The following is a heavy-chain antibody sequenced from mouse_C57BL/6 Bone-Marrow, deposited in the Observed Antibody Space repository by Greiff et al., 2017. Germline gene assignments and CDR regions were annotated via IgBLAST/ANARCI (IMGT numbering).Heavy chain of an antibody. D-gene: IGHD1-1*01. CDR3: ARSDYYGSSWFAY. CDR1: GYTFTSYN. J-gene: IGHJ3*01. Sequence: SGAELVRPGASVKMSCKASGYTFTSYNMHWVKQTPRQGLEWIGAIYPGNGDTSYNQKFKGKAKLTVDKSSSTAYMQLSSLTSEDSAVYFCARSDYYGSSWFAYWGQGTLVTVSA. CDR2: IYPGNGDT. V-gene: IGHV1-12*01.